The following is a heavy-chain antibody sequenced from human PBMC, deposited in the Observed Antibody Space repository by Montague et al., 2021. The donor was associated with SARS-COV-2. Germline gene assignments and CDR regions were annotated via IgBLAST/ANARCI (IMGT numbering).Heavy chain of an antibody. V-gene: IGHV4-34*01. J-gene: IGHJ6*02. D-gene: IGHD3/OR15-3a*01. CDR3: ASDFKSSYAMDV. CDR1: GGSFSGYY. CDR2: INHSGST. Sequence: SETLSLTCAVYGGSFSGYYWNWIRQPPGKGLEWIGEINHSGSTNYNPSLKSRVTMSVDTSKNQFSLTVASVTAADTAIYYCASDFKSSYAMDVWGPGTTVIVSS.